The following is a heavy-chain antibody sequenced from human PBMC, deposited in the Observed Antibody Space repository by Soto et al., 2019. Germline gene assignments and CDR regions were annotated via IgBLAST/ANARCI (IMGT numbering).Heavy chain of an antibody. D-gene: IGHD6-13*01. Sequence: PWGCLRLSCAACGFTFCSDAMGWFLKAPGKGLEWVSAISGSGGSTYYADSVKGRFTISRDNSKNTLYLQMNSLRAEDTAVYFCAKDRGYSSSWIDAFDIWGQGTMVTVSS. CDR3: AKDRGYSSSWIDAFDI. J-gene: IGHJ3*02. CDR2: ISGSGGST. CDR1: GFTFCSDA. V-gene: IGHV3-23*01.